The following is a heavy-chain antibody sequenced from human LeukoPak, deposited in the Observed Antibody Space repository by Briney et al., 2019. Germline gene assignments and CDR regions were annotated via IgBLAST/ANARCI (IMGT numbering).Heavy chain of an antibody. Sequence: GGSLRLSCAASGFTFSSYSMNWVRQAPGKGLEWVSYISSSSSTIYYADSVKGRFTISRDNAKNSLYLQMNSLRAEDTAVYYCARDAVPDYYDSSGYPDYWGQGTLVTVSS. CDR3: ARDAVPDYYDSSGYPDY. CDR2: ISSSSSTI. CDR1: GFTFSSYS. D-gene: IGHD3-22*01. J-gene: IGHJ4*02. V-gene: IGHV3-48*04.